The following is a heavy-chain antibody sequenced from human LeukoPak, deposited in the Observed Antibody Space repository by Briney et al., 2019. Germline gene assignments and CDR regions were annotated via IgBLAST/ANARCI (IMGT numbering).Heavy chain of an antibody. CDR2: ISSNGGST. CDR1: GFTFSSYA. D-gene: IGHD3-16*02. J-gene: IGHJ4*02. V-gene: IGHV3-64*01. CDR3: ARGSFLITFGGFIG. Sequence: GGSLRLSCAASGFTFSSYAMHWVRQAPGKGLEYVSAISSNGGSTYYANSVKGRFTISKDNSKNTLYLQMGSLRAEDMAVYYCARGSFLITFGGFIGWGQGTLVTVSS.